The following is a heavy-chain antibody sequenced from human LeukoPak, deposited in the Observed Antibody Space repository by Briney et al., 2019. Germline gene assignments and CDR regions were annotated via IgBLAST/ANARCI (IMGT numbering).Heavy chain of an antibody. CDR3: VRDIELST. CDR2: ISFSGGNT. D-gene: IGHD3-16*02. V-gene: IGHV3-23*01. J-gene: IGHJ3*01. Sequence: GGSLRLSCAASGFTFSDSAMNWVRQAPGKGLEWVSLISFSGGNTYYAASVRGGFTISRDNSKDTLYLQMNSLRAEDTAIYYYVRDIELSTWGLGTMVTVSS. CDR1: GFTFSDSA.